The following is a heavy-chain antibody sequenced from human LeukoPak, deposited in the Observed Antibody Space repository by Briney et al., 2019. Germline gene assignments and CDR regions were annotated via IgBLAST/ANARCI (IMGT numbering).Heavy chain of an antibody. CDR1: GFTFSSYG. J-gene: IGHJ4*02. D-gene: IGHD6-19*01. Sequence: GGSLRLSCAASGFTFSSYGMHWVRQAPGKGLEWVAFIRYDGSNYYYADSVKGRFTISRDNAKNSLYLQMNSLRADDTAVYYCARVGYSSAWRAPDFDCWGQGTLVTVSS. V-gene: IGHV3-30*02. CDR3: ARVGYSSAWRAPDFDC. CDR2: IRYDGSNY.